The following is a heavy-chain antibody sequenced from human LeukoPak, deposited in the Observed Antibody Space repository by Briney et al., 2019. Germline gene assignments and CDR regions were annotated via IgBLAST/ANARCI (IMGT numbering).Heavy chain of an antibody. V-gene: IGHV4-38-2*01. J-gene: IGHJ4*02. Sequence: SETLSLTCDVSGHSIRSGSYWGWIWQPPGKGLEWIGSIYHSGNTYYNTSLKSRLIISVDTSKNQISLKLSSVAAADTAIYYCARGRGGSGDRVIFDIWGQGTLVTISS. CDR1: GHSIRSGSY. CDR3: ARGRGGSGDRVIFDI. D-gene: IGHD1-26*01. CDR2: IYHSGNT.